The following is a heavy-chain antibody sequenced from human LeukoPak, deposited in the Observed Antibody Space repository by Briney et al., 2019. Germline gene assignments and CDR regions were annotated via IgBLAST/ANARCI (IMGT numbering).Heavy chain of an antibody. CDR1: GFTFSSYG. CDR3: AKEALPFAMLAVSSWFDP. CDR2: IRYDGSNK. V-gene: IGHV3-30*02. Sequence: PGGSLRLSCAASGFTFSSYGMKWVRQAPGKGLEWVAFIRYDGSNKYYADSVKGRFTISRDNSKNTLSLQMNSLRAEDTAVYYCAKEALPFAMLAVSSWFDPWGQGTLVTVSS. J-gene: IGHJ5*02. D-gene: IGHD2-2*01.